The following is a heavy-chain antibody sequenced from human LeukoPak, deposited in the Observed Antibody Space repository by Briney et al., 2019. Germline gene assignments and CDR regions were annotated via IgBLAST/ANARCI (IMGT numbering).Heavy chain of an antibody. V-gene: IGHV1-24*01. CDR2: FDPEDGET. Sequence: ASVKVSCKVSGCTLTELSMHWVRQAPGKGLEWMGGFDPEDGETIYAQKFQGRVTMTEDTSTDTAYMELSSLRSEDTAVYYCATAQPGYCSSTSCHGDAFDIWGQGTMVTVSS. D-gene: IGHD2-2*01. J-gene: IGHJ3*02. CDR3: ATAQPGYCSSTSCHGDAFDI. CDR1: GCTLTELS.